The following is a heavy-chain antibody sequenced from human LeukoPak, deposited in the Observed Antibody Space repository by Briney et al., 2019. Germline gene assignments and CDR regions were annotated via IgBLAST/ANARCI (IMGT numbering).Heavy chain of an antibody. CDR2: MNPNSGNT. V-gene: IGHV1-8*01. CDR1: GYTFTSYD. D-gene: IGHD2-2*01. Sequence: ASVKVSCKASGYTFTSYDINWVRQATGQGLEWMGWMNPNSGNTGYAQKFQGRVTMTRNTSISTAYMELSSLRSEDTAVYYCAGGLRGIDCSSTSCFNYYYYYGMDVWGQGTTVTVSS. J-gene: IGHJ6*02. CDR3: AGGLRGIDCSSTSCFNYYYYYGMDV.